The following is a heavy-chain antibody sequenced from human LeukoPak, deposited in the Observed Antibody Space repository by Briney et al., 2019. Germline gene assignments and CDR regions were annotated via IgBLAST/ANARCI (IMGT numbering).Heavy chain of an antibody. CDR2: INTYNGNT. V-gene: IGHV1-18*03. CDR3: ARIHGDYYFDY. D-gene: IGHD4-17*01. J-gene: IGHJ4*02. Sequence: GASVKVSCKASGYTFTSYGITWVRQAPGQGLEWMGWINTYNGNTNYAQKLQGRVTMAIDTSTSTAYMELRSLRSDDMAVYYCARIHGDYYFDYWGQGTLVTVSS. CDR1: GYTFTSYG.